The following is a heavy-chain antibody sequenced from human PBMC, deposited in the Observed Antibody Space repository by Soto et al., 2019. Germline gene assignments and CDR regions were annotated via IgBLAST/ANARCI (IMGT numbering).Heavy chain of an antibody. CDR1: GGSISSGGYY. CDR2: IYYSGST. V-gene: IGHV4-31*03. Sequence: QVQLQESGPGLVKPSQTLSLTCTVSGGSISSGGYYWSWIRQHPGKGLEWIGYIYYSGSTYYNPSLKSRVTISVDTSKNQFSLKLSSVTAADTAVYCCARGRGTVTTVTAHLDYWGQGTLVTVSS. CDR3: ARGRGTVTTVTAHLDY. D-gene: IGHD4-17*01. J-gene: IGHJ4*02.